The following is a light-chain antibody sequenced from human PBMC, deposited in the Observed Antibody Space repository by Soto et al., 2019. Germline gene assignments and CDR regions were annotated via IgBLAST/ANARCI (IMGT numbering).Light chain of an antibody. CDR2: CAT. Sequence: DIVMTQSPDSLAVSLGERATINCKSSQSVLYSSNNKNYLPWYQQKPGQPPKLLIYCATTRGSGRPDRFSGSGSGTDLTLNISSLQAEDVAVYYCEQYYSTPRWTFGQGTKVEIK. CDR1: QSVLYSSNNKNY. CDR3: EQYYSTPRWT. J-gene: IGKJ1*01. V-gene: IGKV4-1*01.